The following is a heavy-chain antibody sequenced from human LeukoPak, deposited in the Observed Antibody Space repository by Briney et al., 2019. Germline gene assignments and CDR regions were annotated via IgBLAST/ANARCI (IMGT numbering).Heavy chain of an antibody. V-gene: IGHV3-23*01. CDR2: ISGSGGST. D-gene: IGHD7-27*01. Sequence: GGSLRLSCAASGFTFDDYGMSWVRQAPGKGLEWVSAISGSGGSTYYADSVKGRFTISRDNSKNTLYLQMNSLRAEDTAVYYCAKGKLGDFDYWGQGTLVTVSS. CDR3: AKGKLGDFDY. J-gene: IGHJ4*02. CDR1: GFTFDDYG.